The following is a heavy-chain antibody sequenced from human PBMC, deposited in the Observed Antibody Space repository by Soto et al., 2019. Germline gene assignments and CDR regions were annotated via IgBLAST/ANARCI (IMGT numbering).Heavy chain of an antibody. Sequence: ASVKVSCKASGGTFSSYAISWVRQAPGQGLEWMGGIIPIFGTANYAQKFQGRVTITADESTSTAYMELSSLRSEDTAVYYCARGTAVVTSLGYYFDYWGQGTLVTVSS. D-gene: IGHD2-21*02. CDR1: GGTFSSYA. V-gene: IGHV1-69*13. J-gene: IGHJ4*02. CDR2: IIPIFGTA. CDR3: ARGTAVVTSLGYYFDY.